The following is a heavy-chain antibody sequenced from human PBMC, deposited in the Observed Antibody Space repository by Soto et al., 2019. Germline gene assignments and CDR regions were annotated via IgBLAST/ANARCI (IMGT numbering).Heavy chain of an antibody. V-gene: IGHV3-66*01. CDR3: ARDRESIAATGYFQH. D-gene: IGHD6-13*01. J-gene: IGHJ1*01. Sequence: GGSLRLSCAASGFTVSSNYMSWVRQAPGKGLEWVSVIYSGGSRCYADSVKGRFTISRDNSKNTLYLQMNSLRAEDTAVYYCARDRESIAATGYFQHWGQGTLVTVSS. CDR1: GFTVSSNY. CDR2: IYSGGSR.